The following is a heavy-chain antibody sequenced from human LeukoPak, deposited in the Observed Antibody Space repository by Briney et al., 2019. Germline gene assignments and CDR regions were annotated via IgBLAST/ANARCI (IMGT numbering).Heavy chain of an antibody. J-gene: IGHJ4*02. Sequence: GGSLRLSCAASGFTFSSYAMSWVRQAPGKGLEWVSAISGSGGSTYYADSVKGRFTISRDNAKNSLYLQMNSLRAEDTAVYYCARVALDRSYYFDYWGQGTLVTVSS. V-gene: IGHV3-23*01. CDR1: GFTFSSYA. D-gene: IGHD1-1*01. CDR3: ARVALDRSYYFDY. CDR2: ISGSGGST.